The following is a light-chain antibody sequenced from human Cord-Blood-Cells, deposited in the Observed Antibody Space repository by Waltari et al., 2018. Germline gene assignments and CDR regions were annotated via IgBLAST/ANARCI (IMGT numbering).Light chain of an antibody. Sequence: DIVMTQSPLSLPVTPGEPASISCRSSQSLLHSNGYNYLDWYLQKPGQSPHLLFYLGANRASGVPDRFSGSGSGTDFTLKISIVEAEDVGVYYFMQALQTPPFTFGPGTKVDIK. CDR1: QSLLHSNGYNY. V-gene: IGKV2-28*01. CDR2: LGA. J-gene: IGKJ3*01. CDR3: MQALQTPPFT.